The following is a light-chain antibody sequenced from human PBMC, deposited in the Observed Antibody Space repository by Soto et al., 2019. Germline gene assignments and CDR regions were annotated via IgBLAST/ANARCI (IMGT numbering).Light chain of an antibody. CDR3: SSYTSRDTVI. CDR2: EIS. CDR1: SSDVGAYDH. J-gene: IGLJ2*01. V-gene: IGLV2-14*01. Sequence: QSALTQPASVSGSPGQSITISCSGTSSDVGAYDHVSWYQQYPGKAPKFIIFEISNRPSGISSRFSGSRSGNMASLTISRLQAEDEAYYYCSSYTSRDTVIFGGGTKVTVL.